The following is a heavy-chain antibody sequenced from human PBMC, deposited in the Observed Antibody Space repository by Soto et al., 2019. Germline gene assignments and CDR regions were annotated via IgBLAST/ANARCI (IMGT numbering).Heavy chain of an antibody. CDR3: TPGPMVRGSYRNY. J-gene: IGHJ4*02. CDR2: IKSKTDGGTT. CDR1: GFTFSNAW. Sequence: EVQLVESGGGLVKPGGSLRLSCAASGFTFSNAWMNWVRQAPGKGLEWVGRIKSKTDGGTTDYAAPVKGRFTIARDDSKDTLYLQMNSLKTEDKAVYYCTPGPMVRGSYRNYWGQGTLVTVSS. D-gene: IGHD3-16*02. V-gene: IGHV3-15*07.